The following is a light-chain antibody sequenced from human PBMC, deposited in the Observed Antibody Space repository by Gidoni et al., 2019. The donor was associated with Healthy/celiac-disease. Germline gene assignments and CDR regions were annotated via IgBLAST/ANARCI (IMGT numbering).Light chain of an antibody. V-gene: IGKV1-8*01. CDR2: AAS. J-gene: IGKJ4*01. CDR1: QGISSY. Sequence: DRVTITCRASQGISSYLAWYQPKPGKAPKLLIYAASTLQSGVPSRFSGSGSGTDFTLTISCLQSEDFATYYCQQYYSYPVTFGGGTKVEIK. CDR3: QQYYSYPVT.